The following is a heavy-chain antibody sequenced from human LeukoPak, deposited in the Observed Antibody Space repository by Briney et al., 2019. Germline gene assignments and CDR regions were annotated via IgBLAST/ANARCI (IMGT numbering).Heavy chain of an antibody. CDR3: ARDEWGQQHHAFDI. J-gene: IGHJ3*02. CDR2: ISGSGGST. Sequence: GGSLRLSCAASEFTFSSYAMSWVRQAPGKGLEWVSSISGSGGSTQYADSVQGRFAISRDNSKNTLYLQMNSLRVEDTAVYYCARDEWGQQHHAFDIWGQGTMVTVSS. V-gene: IGHV3-23*01. CDR1: EFTFSSYA. D-gene: IGHD6-13*01.